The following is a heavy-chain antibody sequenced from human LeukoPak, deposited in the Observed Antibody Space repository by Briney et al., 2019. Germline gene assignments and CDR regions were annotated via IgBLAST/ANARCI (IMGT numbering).Heavy chain of an antibody. D-gene: IGHD3-9*01. CDR3: ARQIPLYDILTGYPILTFDY. CDR2: IYPGDSDT. CDR1: GYSFTSYW. J-gene: IGHJ4*02. V-gene: IGHV5-51*01. Sequence: NRGESLKISCKGSGYSFTSYWIGWVRQMPGKGLEWMGIIYPGDSDTRYSPSFQGQVTISADKSISTAYLQWSSLKASDTAMYYCARQIPLYDILTGYPILTFDYWGQGTLVTVSS.